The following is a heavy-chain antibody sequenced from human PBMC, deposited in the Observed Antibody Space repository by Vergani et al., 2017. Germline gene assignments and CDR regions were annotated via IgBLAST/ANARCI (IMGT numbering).Heavy chain of an antibody. CDR2: IYYDGSKK. V-gene: IGHV3-33*06. CDR1: GFTFSTYA. J-gene: IGHJ4*02. D-gene: IGHD6-13*01. CDR3: AKGWRIAAAGYFDY. Sequence: QVQLVESGGGVVQPGRSLRLSCTSSGFTFSTYAMHWIRQAPGKGLEWVAIIYYDGSKKYYADSVKGRFTISRDNSRNTLDLLMSSLRAEDTAVYYCAKGWRIAAAGYFDYWGQGTLVTVSS.